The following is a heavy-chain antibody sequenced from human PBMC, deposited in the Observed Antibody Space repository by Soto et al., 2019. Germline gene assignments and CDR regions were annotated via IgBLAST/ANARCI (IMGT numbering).Heavy chain of an antibody. J-gene: IGHJ6*02. CDR3: ASLGSYYYGSGSYYTTRAYYYYYYGMDV. Sequence: GASVKVSCKASGGTFSGYAISWVRQAPGQGLEWIGGIIPIFGTANYAQKFQGRVTITADESTSTAYMELSSLRSEDTAVYYCASLGSYYYGSGSYYTTRAYYYYYYGMDVWGQGTTVNVPS. V-gene: IGHV1-69*13. D-gene: IGHD3-10*01. CDR2: IIPIFGTA. CDR1: GGTFSGYA.